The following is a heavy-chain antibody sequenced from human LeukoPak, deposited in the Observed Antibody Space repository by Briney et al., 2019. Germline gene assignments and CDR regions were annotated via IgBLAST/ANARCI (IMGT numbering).Heavy chain of an antibody. CDR3: ARESHGDYAWFDP. D-gene: IGHD4-17*01. J-gene: IGHJ5*02. V-gene: IGHV4-59*01. Sequence: PSETLSLTCTVSGGSISSYYWSWIRQPPGKGLEWIGYIYYSGSTNYNPSLKSRVTISVDTSENQFSLKLSSVTAADTAVYYCARESHGDYAWFDPWGQGTLVTVSS. CDR1: GGSISSYY. CDR2: IYYSGST.